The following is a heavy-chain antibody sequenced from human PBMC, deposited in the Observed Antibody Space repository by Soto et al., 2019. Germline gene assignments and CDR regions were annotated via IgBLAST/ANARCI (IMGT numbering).Heavy chain of an antibody. V-gene: IGHV1-8*01. CDR3: ARRPDGYYYYGMDG. CDR1: GYTFTSYD. CDR2: MNPNSGNT. Sequence: QVQLVQSGAEVKKPGASVKVSCKASGYTFTSYDINWVRQATGQGLEWMGWMNPNSGNTGYAQKFQGRVTMTRNTCISTAHKEVSSLRSEGTAIYYCARRPDGYYYYGMDGRGQGTTVTVSS. J-gene: IGHJ6*02.